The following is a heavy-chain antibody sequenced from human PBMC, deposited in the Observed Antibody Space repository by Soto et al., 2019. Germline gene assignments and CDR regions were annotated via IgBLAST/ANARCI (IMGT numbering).Heavy chain of an antibody. CDR1: GGTFSSYA. D-gene: IGHD2-15*01. CDR2: IIPIFGTA. J-gene: IGHJ4*02. CDR3: ARDRGRSCSGGTCPFDY. V-gene: IGHV1-69*05. Sequence: GASVKVSCKASGGTFSSYAISWVRQAPGQGLEWMGGIIPIFGTANYAPKLQGRVTMTRDTSTSTVYMELRSLRSDDTAVYYCARDRGRSCSGGTCPFDYWGQGTLVTVSS.